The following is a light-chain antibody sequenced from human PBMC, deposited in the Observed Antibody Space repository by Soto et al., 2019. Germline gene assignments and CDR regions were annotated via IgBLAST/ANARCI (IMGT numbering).Light chain of an antibody. CDR2: AAS. CDR3: QQYNNWPPVT. V-gene: IGKV3-15*01. Sequence: EVLMTQSPATLSMSPGDRATLSCRASQSINSNLAWYQQQPGQAPRLLIYAASTRATAVPDRFSGSGSGTEFTLTISSLQSEDFAVYYCQQYNNWPPVTFGQGTKVDIK. J-gene: IGKJ1*01. CDR1: QSINSN.